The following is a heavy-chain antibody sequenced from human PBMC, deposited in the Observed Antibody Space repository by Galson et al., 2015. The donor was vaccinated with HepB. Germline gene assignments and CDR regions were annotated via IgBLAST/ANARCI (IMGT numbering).Heavy chain of an antibody. J-gene: IGHJ4*02. CDR1: GFTFSSYE. Sequence: SLRLSCAASGFTFSSYEMNWVRQAPGKGLEWVSYISSSGSTIYYADSVKGRFTISRDNAKNSLYLQMNSLRAEDTAVYYCARGEEGFYDDYPYYFDYWGQGTLVTVSS. V-gene: IGHV3-48*03. D-gene: IGHD4-17*01. CDR2: ISSSGSTI. CDR3: ARGEEGFYDDYPYYFDY.